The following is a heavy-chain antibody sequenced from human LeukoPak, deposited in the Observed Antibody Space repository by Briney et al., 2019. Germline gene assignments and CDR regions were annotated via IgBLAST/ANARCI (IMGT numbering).Heavy chain of an antibody. Sequence: PGGSLRLSCAASGFIFSSYAMSWVRQAPGKGLEWVSTISGSGGSTYYADSVKGRFTISRDNSKNTLFLQMNSLRAEDTAVYYCAKTLTDYTTSWYPVGDWGQGTPVTVSS. CDR1: GFIFSSYA. CDR2: ISGSGGST. D-gene: IGHD6-13*01. V-gene: IGHV3-23*01. J-gene: IGHJ4*02. CDR3: AKTLTDYTTSWYPVGD.